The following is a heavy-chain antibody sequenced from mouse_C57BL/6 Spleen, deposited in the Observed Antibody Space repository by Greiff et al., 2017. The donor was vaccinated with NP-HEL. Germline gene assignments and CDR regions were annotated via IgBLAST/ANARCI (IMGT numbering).Heavy chain of an antibody. CDR2: IDPSDSYT. J-gene: IGHJ2*01. Sequence: QVQLQQPGAELVRPGTSVKLSCKASGYTFTSYWMHWVKQRPGQGLEWIGVIDPSDSYTNYNHKFKGKATLTVDTSSSTAYMQLSSLTSEDSAVYYCARPSGSSYYFDYRGNGTTLTAST. CDR1: GYTFTSYW. V-gene: IGHV1-59*01. CDR3: ARPSGSSYYFDY. D-gene: IGHD1-1*01.